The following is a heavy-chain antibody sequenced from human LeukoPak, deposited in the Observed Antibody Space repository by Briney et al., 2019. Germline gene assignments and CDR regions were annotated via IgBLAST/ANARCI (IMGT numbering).Heavy chain of an antibody. CDR3: ASITLRVLDY. V-gene: IGHV4-39*01. CDR1: GGSISSSSYY. D-gene: IGHD3-3*01. Sequence: PSETLSLTCTVSGGSISSSSYYWGWIRQPPGKGLEWIGSIYYSGSTYYNPSLKSRVTISVDTSKNQFSLKLSSVTAADTAVYYCASITLRVLDYWGQGTLVTASP. J-gene: IGHJ4*02. CDR2: IYYSGST.